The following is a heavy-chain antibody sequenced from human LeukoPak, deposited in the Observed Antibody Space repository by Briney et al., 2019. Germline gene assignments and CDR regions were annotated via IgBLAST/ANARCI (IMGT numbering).Heavy chain of an antibody. V-gene: IGHV1-24*01. CDR2: FDPEDGET. CDR1: GYSLTELS. J-gene: IGHJ3*02. Sequence: ASVTVSCKVSGYSLTELSMHWVRQAPGKGLEWMGGFDPEDGETIYAQKFQGRVTMTEDTSTDTAYMELSRLRSEDTAVYYCAAVKTYYYDTSGYYFPLNAFDIWGQGTMVTVSS. CDR3: AAVKTYYYDTSGYYFPLNAFDI. D-gene: IGHD3-22*01.